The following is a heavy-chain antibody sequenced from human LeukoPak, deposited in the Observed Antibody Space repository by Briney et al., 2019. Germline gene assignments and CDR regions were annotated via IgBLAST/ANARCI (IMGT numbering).Heavy chain of an antibody. CDR2: IWNAGTNT. CDR1: GFSFSTYG. V-gene: IGHV3-33*01. Sequence: GGSLRLSCAASGFSFSTYGMHWVRQAPGKGMEWVALIWNAGTNTYYADSVQGRFTISTDNSKNTLYLQMNSLRAEDTAVYYCAGDTPPGGDYYFDYWGQGTLVIVSS. D-gene: IGHD3-16*01. CDR3: AGDTPPGGDYYFDY. J-gene: IGHJ4*02.